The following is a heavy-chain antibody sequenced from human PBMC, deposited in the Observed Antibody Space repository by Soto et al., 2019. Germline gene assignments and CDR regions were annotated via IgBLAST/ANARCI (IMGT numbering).Heavy chain of an antibody. J-gene: IGHJ1*01. Sequence: QVPVLQSGPEVKRPGASVKVSCKTSGYTFSTSGISWVRQAPGQGLEWVGWIRPDNGNTKSAQRLQGRVTLTTDTSASTAYMELRSLTSDDTAMYYCARDTESKRYNDWGQGTLVTVSS. CDR3: ARDTESKRYND. CDR1: GYTFSTSG. V-gene: IGHV1-18*01. CDR2: IRPDNGNT. D-gene: IGHD1-20*01.